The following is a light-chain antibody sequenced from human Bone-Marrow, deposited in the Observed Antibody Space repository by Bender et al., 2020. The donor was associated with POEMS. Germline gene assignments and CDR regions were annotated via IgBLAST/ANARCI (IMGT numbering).Light chain of an antibody. Sequence: QSALTQPPSASGSPGQSVTVSCTGTSSDVGAYESVSWFQHHPGKAPKLMIYEDTKRPSGVPDRFSGSKSGNTASLTVSGLQTEDEADYYCCSYAGSSSYVFGTGTTVTV. J-gene: IGLJ1*01. CDR2: EDT. V-gene: IGLV2-8*01. CDR3: CSYAGSSSYV. CDR1: SSDVGAYES.